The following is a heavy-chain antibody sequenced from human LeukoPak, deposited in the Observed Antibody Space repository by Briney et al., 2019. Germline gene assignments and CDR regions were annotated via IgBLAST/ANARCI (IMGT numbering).Heavy chain of an antibody. D-gene: IGHD1-26*01. CDR2: INPNSGAT. J-gene: IGHJ4*02. CDR3: ATSGSYRIIDY. V-gene: IGHV1-2*02. CDR1: GYIFTGYS. Sequence: ASVKVSCKASGYIFTGYSMHWVRQAPGQGLEWMGWINPNSGATNYAQKFQGRVTMTRDTSISTAYMELSRLRSDDTAVYYCATSGSYRIIDYWGQGTLVTVSS.